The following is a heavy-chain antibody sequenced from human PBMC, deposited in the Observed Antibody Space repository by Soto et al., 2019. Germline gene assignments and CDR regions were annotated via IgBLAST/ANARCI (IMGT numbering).Heavy chain of an antibody. CDR1: GFTFSSYA. CDR3: AKDPRYSSSWPTLEYNLFAP. Sequence: GGSLRLSCAASGFTFSSYAMSWVRQAPGKGLEWVSAISGSGGSTYYADSVKGRFTISRDNSKNTLYLQMNSLRAEDTAVYYCAKDPRYSSSWPTLEYNLFAPWGQGTLVTVSS. CDR2: ISGSGGST. D-gene: IGHD6-13*01. J-gene: IGHJ5*02. V-gene: IGHV3-23*01.